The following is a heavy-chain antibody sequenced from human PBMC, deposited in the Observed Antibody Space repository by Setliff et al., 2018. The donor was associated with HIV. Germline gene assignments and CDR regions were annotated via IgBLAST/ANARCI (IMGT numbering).Heavy chain of an antibody. J-gene: IGHJ5*02. D-gene: IGHD3-10*01. CDR1: GGPFSGYY. CDR2: INHSGST. V-gene: IGHV4-34*01. Sequence: PSETLSLTCAVYGGPFSGYYWSWIRQPPGKGLEWIGEINHSGSTNYNPSLKSRVTISVDTSKNQFSLKLSSVTAADTAVYYCARVLRITIIRGPNWFDPWGQGTLVTVSS. CDR3: ARVLRITIIRGPNWFDP.